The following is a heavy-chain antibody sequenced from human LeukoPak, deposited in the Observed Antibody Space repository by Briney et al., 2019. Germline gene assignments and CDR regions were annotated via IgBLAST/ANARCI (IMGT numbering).Heavy chain of an antibody. Sequence: PSETLSLTCTVSGGSISSYYWSWIRQPPGKGLEWIGYIYYSGPTNYNPSLTSRVTISLDTSRNQFSLKLTSVTAADTAVYYCARHGSGSYYVGKPDWFDPWGQGTLVTVSS. D-gene: IGHD1-26*01. CDR2: IYYSGPT. V-gene: IGHV4-59*08. CDR1: GGSISSYY. J-gene: IGHJ5*02. CDR3: ARHGSGSYYVGKPDWFDP.